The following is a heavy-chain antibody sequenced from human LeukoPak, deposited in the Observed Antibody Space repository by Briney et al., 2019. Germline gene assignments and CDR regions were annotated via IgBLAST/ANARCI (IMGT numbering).Heavy chain of an antibody. V-gene: IGHV3-74*01. CDR3: ARGADHGGSYYPD. CDR1: GVRFSNSW. Sequence: QPGGSLRLSCAASGVRFSNSWMYWVRQGPGKGPVWVSRMKTDGTRIEYADSVKGRFTISRDNAKNTLFLQMSSLRVEDTAVYYCARGADHGGSYYPDWGQGTRVTVSS. CDR2: MKTDGTRI. D-gene: IGHD3-10*01. J-gene: IGHJ4*02.